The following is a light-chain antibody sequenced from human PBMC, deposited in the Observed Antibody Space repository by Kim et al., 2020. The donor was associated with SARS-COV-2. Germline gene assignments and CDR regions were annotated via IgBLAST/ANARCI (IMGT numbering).Light chain of an antibody. CDR2: NDS. J-gene: IGLJ3*02. V-gene: IGLV3-21*04. CDR3: QVWDSSSDHPV. Sequence: SYELTQPPSVSVPPGKTARITCGGNNIGSKSVHWYQQKPGQATALVIYNDSDRPSGIPERFSGSNSGNTATLTISRVEAGDEADYYCQVWDSSSDHPVFGGGTKLTVL. CDR1: NIGSKS.